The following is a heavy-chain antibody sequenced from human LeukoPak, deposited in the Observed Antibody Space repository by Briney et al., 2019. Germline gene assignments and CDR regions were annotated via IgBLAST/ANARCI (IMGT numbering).Heavy chain of an antibody. Sequence: GGSLRLSCAASGFTFSSYGMHWVRQAPGKGLEWVAFIRYDGSNKYYSDSVKGRFTISRDNSKNTLYLQMNSLRAEDTAVYYCAKGSSRIVGATLKFAFDIWGQGTMVTVSS. CDR2: IRYDGSNK. D-gene: IGHD1-26*01. J-gene: IGHJ3*02. CDR3: AKGSSRIVGATLKFAFDI. CDR1: GFTFSSYG. V-gene: IGHV3-30*02.